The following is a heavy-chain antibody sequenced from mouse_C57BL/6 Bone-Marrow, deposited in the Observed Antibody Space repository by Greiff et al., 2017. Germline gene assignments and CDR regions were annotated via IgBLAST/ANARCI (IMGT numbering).Heavy chain of an antibody. V-gene: IGHV1-50*01. CDR2: IDPSDSYT. CDR1: GYTFTSYW. J-gene: IGHJ2*01. D-gene: IGHD2-4*01. Sequence: VKLQQPGAELVKPGASVKLSCKASGYTFTSYWMQWVKQRPGQGLEWIGEIDPSDSYTNYNQKFKGKATLTVDTSSSTAYMQLSSLTSEDSAVYYCASQRLRRPYYFDYWGQGTTLTVSS. CDR3: ASQRLRRPYYFDY.